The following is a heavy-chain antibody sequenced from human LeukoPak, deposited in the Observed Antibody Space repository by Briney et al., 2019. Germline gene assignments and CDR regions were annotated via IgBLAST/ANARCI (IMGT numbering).Heavy chain of an antibody. D-gene: IGHD3-16*02. CDR1: GFTFSSYA. Sequence: PGGSLRLSCAASGFTFSSYAMSWVRQAPGKGLEWVSAISGSGGSTYYAYSVKGRFTISRDNSKNTLYLQMNSLRAEDTAVYYCAKDLDDYVWGSYRSPDYWGQGTLVTVSS. J-gene: IGHJ4*02. CDR3: AKDLDDYVWGSYRSPDY. CDR2: ISGSGGST. V-gene: IGHV3-23*01.